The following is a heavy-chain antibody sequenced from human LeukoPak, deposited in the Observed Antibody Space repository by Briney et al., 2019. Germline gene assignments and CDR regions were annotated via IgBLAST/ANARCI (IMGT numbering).Heavy chain of an antibody. CDR1: GFTFSSSW. CDR3: ARGLAYYYDSSGYYPLRY. D-gene: IGHD3-22*01. Sequence: GGSLRLSFAASGFTFSSSWRHWVRQAPGRGLVWVSGINSGGRSKRYADSVKGRFTISRYNAKNTLYLQMNSLRAEDTAVYYCARGLAYYYDSSGYYPLRYWGQGTLVTVSS. J-gene: IGHJ4*02. V-gene: IGHV3-74*01. CDR2: INSGGRSK.